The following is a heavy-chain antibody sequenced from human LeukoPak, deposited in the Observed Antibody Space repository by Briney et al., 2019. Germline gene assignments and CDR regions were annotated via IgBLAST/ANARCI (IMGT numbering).Heavy chain of an antibody. J-gene: IGHJ6*03. D-gene: IGHD3-16*01. CDR1: GFTFSSYW. CDR2: ISSSGSTI. V-gene: IGHV3-48*04. CDR3: AREGLTFSRAGESAVMDV. Sequence: GGSLRLSCAASGFTFSSYWMSWVRQAPGKGLEWVSYISSSGSTIYYADSVKGRFTIYRDNAKNSLYLQMNSLRAEDTAVYYCAREGLTFSRAGESAVMDVWGKGTTVTVSS.